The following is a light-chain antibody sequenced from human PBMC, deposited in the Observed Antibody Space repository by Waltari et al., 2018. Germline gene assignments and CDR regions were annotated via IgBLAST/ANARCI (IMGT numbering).Light chain of an antibody. J-gene: IGKJ2*01. CDR3: QQHGTSPYT. Sequence: DIVLTQSPGTLSLSPGETATLSCRASQSVNSNYLAWYQQTPGQAPSLLIYAASSRATGVPDRISGSGSGTDFTLTLSRLEPEDFAVYYCQQHGTSPYTFGQGTKLQIK. CDR2: AAS. CDR1: QSVNSNY. V-gene: IGKV3-20*01.